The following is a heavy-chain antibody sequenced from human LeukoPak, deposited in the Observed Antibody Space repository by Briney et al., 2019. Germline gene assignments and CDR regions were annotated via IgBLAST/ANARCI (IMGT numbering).Heavy chain of an antibody. Sequence: PGGSLRLSCAASGFTFSDYYMSWIRQAPGKGLEWVSYISSSGSTIYYADPVKGRFTISRDNAKNSLYLQMNSLRAEDTAVYYCARDANGDYGYWFDPWGQGTLVTVSS. CDR2: ISSSGSTI. CDR3: ARDANGDYGYWFDP. D-gene: IGHD4-17*01. CDR1: GFTFSDYY. V-gene: IGHV3-11*04. J-gene: IGHJ5*02.